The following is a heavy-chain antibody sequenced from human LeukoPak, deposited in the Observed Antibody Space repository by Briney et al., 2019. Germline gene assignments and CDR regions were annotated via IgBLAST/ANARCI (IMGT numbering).Heavy chain of an antibody. CDR2: IIDSVVST. J-gene: IGHJ6*02. CDR3: ARVLEPNYYYYYAMDV. Sequence: GGSLRLSCTVSGFTFSSYEMNWVRRAPGKGLECVSYIIDSVVSTYYAASVKGRFTISRDNAKNSLFLQMSSLRAEDTALYYCARVLEPNYYYYYAMDVWGQGTTVTVTS. D-gene: IGHD1-1*01. CDR1: GFTFSSYE. V-gene: IGHV3-48*03.